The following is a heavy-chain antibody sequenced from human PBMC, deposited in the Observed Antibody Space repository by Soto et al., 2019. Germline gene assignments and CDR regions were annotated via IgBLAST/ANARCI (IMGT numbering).Heavy chain of an antibody. CDR1: GGTFSSYT. Sequence: QVQLVQSGAEVKKPGSSVKVSCKASGGTFSSYTISWVRQAPGQGLEWMGRIIPILGIANYAQKFQGRVTITADKSTSTAYMELNSLRSEDTAVYYCARGYYGSGSYGSVDYWAQGTLVTVSS. CDR3: ARGYYGSGSYGSVDY. CDR2: IIPILGIA. D-gene: IGHD3-10*01. V-gene: IGHV1-69*02. J-gene: IGHJ4*02.